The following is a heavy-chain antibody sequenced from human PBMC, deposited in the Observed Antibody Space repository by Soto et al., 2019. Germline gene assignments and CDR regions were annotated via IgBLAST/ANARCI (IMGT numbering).Heavy chain of an antibody. Sequence: PXQTLSLTCAISGDSVSSNSAACNWIRHSPSRGLEWLGRTYYRSKWYNDYAVSVKSRITINPDTSKNQFSLQLNSVTPEDTAVYYCAREEYSSGWLFDYWGQGTPVTVSS. V-gene: IGHV6-1*01. J-gene: IGHJ4*02. CDR1: GDSVSSNSAA. CDR3: AREEYSSGWLFDY. D-gene: IGHD6-19*01. CDR2: TYYRSKWYN.